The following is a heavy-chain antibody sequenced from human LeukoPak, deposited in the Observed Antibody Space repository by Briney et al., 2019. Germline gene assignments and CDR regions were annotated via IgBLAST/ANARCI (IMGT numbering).Heavy chain of an antibody. Sequence: SETLSLTCTVSGGSIRSSCYYWGWIRQPPGKGLEWIGSIYDSGSTYYNPSLKSRVTISVDTSKNQFSLKLSSVTAADTAVYYCARDTDYGDYYYGMDVWGQGTTVTVSS. CDR1: GGSIRSSCYY. J-gene: IGHJ6*02. V-gene: IGHV4-39*07. D-gene: IGHD4-17*01. CDR3: ARDTDYGDYYYGMDV. CDR2: IYDSGST.